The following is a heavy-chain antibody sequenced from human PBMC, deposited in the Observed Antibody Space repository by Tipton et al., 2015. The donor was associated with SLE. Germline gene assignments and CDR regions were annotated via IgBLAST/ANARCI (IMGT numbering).Heavy chain of an antibody. J-gene: IGHJ3*02. CDR1: GGSFSGYY. Sequence: TLSLTCAVYGGSFSGYYWSWIRQPPGKGLEWIGEINHSGNTNYNPSLKSRVTISLDTSKNQFSLKLSSVTAADTAVYYCASQREYAFDIWGQGTVVTVSS. CDR2: INHSGNT. CDR3: ASQREYAFDI. V-gene: IGHV4-34*01.